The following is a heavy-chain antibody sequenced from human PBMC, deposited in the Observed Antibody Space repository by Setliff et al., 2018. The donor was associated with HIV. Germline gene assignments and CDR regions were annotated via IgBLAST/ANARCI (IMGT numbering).Heavy chain of an antibody. J-gene: IGHJ3*02. Sequence: PSETLSLTCAVSGYSISSGYYWGWIRQPPGKGLEWIGSIYHSGSTYYNPSLKSRVTISVDTSNHQFSLRLTSVTPADTAVYYCARVALSITRSTRRAFDIWGQGTMVTVSS. CDR2: IYHSGST. CDR1: GYSISSGYY. D-gene: IGHD3-10*01. V-gene: IGHV4-38-2*01. CDR3: ARVALSITRSTRRAFDI.